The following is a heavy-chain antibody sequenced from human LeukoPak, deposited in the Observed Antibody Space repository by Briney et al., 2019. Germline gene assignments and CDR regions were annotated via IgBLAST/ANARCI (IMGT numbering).Heavy chain of an antibody. J-gene: IGHJ4*02. D-gene: IGHD3-22*01. CDR3: ARESDSSGYYDH. Sequence: GGSLRLSCAASGFTFSSYTMNWVRQAPGKGLEWVSSISITSDYIYYPDSMKGRFTISRDNAKNSLYLQMNSLRAEDTALYYCARESDSSGYYDHWGQGTLVTVSS. CDR1: GFTFSSYT. V-gene: IGHV3-21*04. CDR2: ISITSDYI.